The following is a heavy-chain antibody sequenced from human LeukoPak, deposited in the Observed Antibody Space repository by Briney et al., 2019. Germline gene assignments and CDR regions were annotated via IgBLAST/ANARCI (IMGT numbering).Heavy chain of an antibody. J-gene: IGHJ4*02. CDR1: GFTFNTYA. CDR2: ISGSAAST. CDR3: ARSVRIAANV. V-gene: IGHV3-23*01. Sequence: GGSLRLSCAASGFTFNTYAMTWVRQAPGKGLEWVSSISGSAASTYYADSVKGRFTISRDSSKNTLYLRMNSLRAEDTAIYYCARSVRIAANVWGQGTLVTVSS. D-gene: IGHD6-13*01.